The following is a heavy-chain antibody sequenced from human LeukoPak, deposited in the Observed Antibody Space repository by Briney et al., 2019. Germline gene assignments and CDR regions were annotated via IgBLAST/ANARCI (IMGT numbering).Heavy chain of an antibody. CDR1: GGSFSGYY. Sequence: SETLSLTCAVYGGSFSGYYWSWIRQPPGKGLGWIGEINHSGSTNYNPSLKSRVTISVDTSKNQFSLKLSSVTAADTAVYYCARAIAYCGGDCSDYWGQGTLVTVSS. CDR3: ARAIAYCGGDCSDY. D-gene: IGHD2-21*01. J-gene: IGHJ4*02. V-gene: IGHV4-34*01. CDR2: INHSGST.